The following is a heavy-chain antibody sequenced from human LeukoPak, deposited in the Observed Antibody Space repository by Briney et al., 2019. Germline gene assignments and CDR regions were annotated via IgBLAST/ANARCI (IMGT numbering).Heavy chain of an antibody. CDR1: GYTFTSCD. J-gene: IGHJ4*02. CDR3: GRPLQRGSWTQRALDY. D-gene: IGHD3-10*01. Sequence: GASVKVSCKASGYTFTSCDISWVRQVTGQGLEWMGWMNPNSGNAGYAQRFQGRVTMTRNNSISTAYMELTSLRSEDTAVYYCGRPLQRGSWTQRALDYWGQGTLVTVSS. V-gene: IGHV1-8*01. CDR2: MNPNSGNA.